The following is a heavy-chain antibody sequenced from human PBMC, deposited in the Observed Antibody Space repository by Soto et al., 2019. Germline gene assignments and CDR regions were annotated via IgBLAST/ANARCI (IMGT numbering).Heavy chain of an antibody. CDR1: GYTFTGYY. CDR3: ARGGIAAADWFDP. V-gene: IGHV1-2*04. CDR2: INPNSGGT. D-gene: IGHD6-13*01. J-gene: IGHJ5*02. Sequence: ASVKVSCKASGYTFTGYYMHWLRQAPGQGLEWMGWINPNSGGTNYAQKFQGWVTMTRDTSISTAYMELSRLRSDDTAVYYCARGGIAAADWFDPGAREPWSPSPQ.